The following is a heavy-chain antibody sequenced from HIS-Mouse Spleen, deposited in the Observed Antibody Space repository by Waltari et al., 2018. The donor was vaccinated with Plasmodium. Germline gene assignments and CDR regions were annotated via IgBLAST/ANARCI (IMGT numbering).Heavy chain of an antibody. CDR2: INHSGST. D-gene: IGHD3-3*01. CDR1: GGSLRGSY. J-gene: IGHJ4*02. Sequence: QVQLQQWGAGLLKPSETLSLTCAVYGGSLRGSYWRWIRQPPGKGLEWIGEINHSGSTNYNPSLKSRVTISVDTSKNQFSLKLSSVTAADTAVYYCARAYYDFWSGYRFDYWGQGTLVTVSS. V-gene: IGHV4-34*01. CDR3: ARAYYDFWSGYRFDY.